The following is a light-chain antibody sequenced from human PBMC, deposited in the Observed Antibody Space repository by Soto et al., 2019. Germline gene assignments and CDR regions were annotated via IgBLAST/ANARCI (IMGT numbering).Light chain of an antibody. CDR1: QDIRTS. Sequence: DFQMTQSPSSLSASVGARVSITCQASQDIRTSLSWFQQKPGRAPKLLIYGASNLETGVPSRFRGSGFGTDFTFTISSLQPEDIATYYCQHYDNLPPFTFGPGTKVDIK. CDR3: QHYDNLPPFT. V-gene: IGKV1-33*01. CDR2: GAS. J-gene: IGKJ3*01.